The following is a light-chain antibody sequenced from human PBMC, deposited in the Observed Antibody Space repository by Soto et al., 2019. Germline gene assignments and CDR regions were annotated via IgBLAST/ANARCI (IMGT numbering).Light chain of an antibody. CDR2: DAS. V-gene: IGKV1-13*02. Sequence: AIQLTQSPSSLSASVGDRVTITCRASQGISSALAWYQQKPGKAPKLLIYDASSLESRVPSRFSGSGSGTDFTLTISSLQLEDFATYYCQQFNSYPLTFGGGTKVEIK. CDR3: QQFNSYPLT. CDR1: QGISSA. J-gene: IGKJ4*01.